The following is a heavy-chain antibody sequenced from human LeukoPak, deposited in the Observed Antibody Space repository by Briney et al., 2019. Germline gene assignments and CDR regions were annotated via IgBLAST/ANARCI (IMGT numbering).Heavy chain of an antibody. D-gene: IGHD1-26*01. CDR1: GFTFSSYA. CDR3: ASSTFIVGATGY. CDR2: ISYDGSNK. Sequence: GGSLRLSCAASGFTFSSYAMHWVRQAPGKGLEWVAVISYDGSNKYYADSVKGRFTISRDNSKNTLYLQMNSLRAEDTAVYYCASSTFIVGATGYWGQRTLVTVSS. V-gene: IGHV3-30-3*01. J-gene: IGHJ4*02.